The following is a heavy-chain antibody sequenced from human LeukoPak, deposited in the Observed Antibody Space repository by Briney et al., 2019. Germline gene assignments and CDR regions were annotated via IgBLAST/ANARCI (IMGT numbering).Heavy chain of an antibody. CDR3: ARDLGVVPVAPPSYYYYGMDV. V-gene: IGHV1-2*02. J-gene: IGHJ6*02. CDR1: GYTFTGYY. Sequence: ASVKVSCKASGYTFTGYYMHWVRQAPGQGLEWMGWINPNSGGTNYAQKFQGRVTMTRDTSISTAYMELRRLRSDDTAVYYCARDLGVVPVAPPSYYYYGMDVWGQGTTVTVSS. D-gene: IGHD2-2*01. CDR2: INPNSGGT.